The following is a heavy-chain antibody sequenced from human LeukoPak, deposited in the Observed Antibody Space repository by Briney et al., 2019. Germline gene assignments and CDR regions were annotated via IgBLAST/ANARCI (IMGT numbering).Heavy chain of an antibody. CDR2: ISGSGTDI. CDR3: ARTARHLDD. V-gene: IGHV3-11*04. CDR1: GFTFSDPY. D-gene: IGHD5-18*01. Sequence: PGGSLRLSCEASGFTFSDPYMSWIRQAPGKGLECLSYISGSGTDINYADSVRGRFTISRDNAKNLLYLQMNDLRLEDTAVYYCARTARHLDDWGQGTLVTVSS. J-gene: IGHJ4*02.